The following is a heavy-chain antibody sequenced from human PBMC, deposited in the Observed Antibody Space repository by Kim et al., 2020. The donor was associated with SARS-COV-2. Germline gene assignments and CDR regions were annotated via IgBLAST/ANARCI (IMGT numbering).Heavy chain of an antibody. CDR1: GGSISSSSYY. CDR2: IYYSGST. D-gene: IGHD3-16*02. CDR3: ASSGICSGGSCYSSPYDYVWGSYRIPAGAFDI. V-gene: IGHV4-39*01. Sequence: SETLSLTCTVSGGSISSSSYYWGWIRQPPGKGLEWIGSIYYSGSTYYNPSLKSRVTISVDTSKNQFSLKLSSVTAADTAVYNCASSGICSGGSCYSSPYDYVWGSYRIPAGAFDIWGQGTMVTVSS. J-gene: IGHJ3*02.